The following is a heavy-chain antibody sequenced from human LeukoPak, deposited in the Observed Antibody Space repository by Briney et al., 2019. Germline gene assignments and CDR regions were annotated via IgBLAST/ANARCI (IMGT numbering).Heavy chain of an antibody. CDR3: ARVQRGEMATFDY. CDR2: ISSTSTYI. V-gene: IGHV3-21*01. J-gene: IGHJ4*02. CDR1: GFIFSSYS. Sequence: GGSLRLSCAASGFIFSSYSMNWVRHAPGKGLEWVSAISSTSTYIHYADSLKGRFTISRDNARNSLYLQINSLRVEDTAVYYCARVQRGEMATFDYWGQGTLVTVSS. D-gene: IGHD5-24*01.